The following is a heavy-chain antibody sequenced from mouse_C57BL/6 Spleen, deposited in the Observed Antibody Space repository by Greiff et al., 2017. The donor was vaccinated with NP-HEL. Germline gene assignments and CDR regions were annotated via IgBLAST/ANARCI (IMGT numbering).Heavy chain of an antibody. D-gene: IGHD6-1*01. CDR3: ARTLNLYYFDY. Sequence: VQLQQPGAELVKPGASVKLSCKASGYTFTSYWMQWVKQRPGQGLEWIGEIDPSDSYTNYNQKFKGKATLTVDTSSSTAYMQLSSLTSEDSAVYYCARTLNLYYFDYWGQGTTLTVSS. CDR1: GYTFTSYW. CDR2: IDPSDSYT. J-gene: IGHJ2*01. V-gene: IGHV1-50*01.